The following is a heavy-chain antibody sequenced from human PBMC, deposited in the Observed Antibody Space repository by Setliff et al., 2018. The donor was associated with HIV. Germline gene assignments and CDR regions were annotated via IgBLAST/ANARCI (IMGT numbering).Heavy chain of an antibody. CDR1: GGTFSTYS. CDR2: IIPVIGVV. D-gene: IGHD6-19*01. Sequence: SVKVSCKASGGTFSTYSINWVRQAPGQGLEWMGGIIPVIGVVHNALQFQGRVTITADISTSTSYMELSSLRSEDSAVYFCARVFRPSWIALGATKNDALDIWGQGTMVTVSS. CDR3: ARVFRPSWIALGATKNDALDI. V-gene: IGHV1-69*10. J-gene: IGHJ3*02.